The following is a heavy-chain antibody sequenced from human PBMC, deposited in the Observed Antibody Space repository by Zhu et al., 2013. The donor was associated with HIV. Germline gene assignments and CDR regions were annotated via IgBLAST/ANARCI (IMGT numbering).Heavy chain of an antibody. CDR2: IYPGDSDT. J-gene: IGHJ4*02. D-gene: IGHD2-2*01. CDR1: GYSFTNYW. V-gene: IGHV5-51*01. Sequence: EVQLVQSGAEVKKPGESLKISCKASGYSFTNYWIGWVRQMPGKGLEWMGIIYPGDSDTRYSPSFQGQVAISADKSISTAYLQWSSLKASDTAIYYCATCNRSTSCYAIDYWGQGTLVTVSS. CDR3: ATCNRSTSCYAIDY.